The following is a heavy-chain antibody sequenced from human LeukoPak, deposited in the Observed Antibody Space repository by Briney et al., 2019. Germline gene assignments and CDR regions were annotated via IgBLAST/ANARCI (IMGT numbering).Heavy chain of an antibody. J-gene: IGHJ5*02. D-gene: IGHD2-15*01. CDR2: IIPIFGTA. CDR1: GGTFSSYA. V-gene: IGHV1-69*06. Sequence: ASVKVSCKASGGTFSSYAISWVRQAPGQGLEWMGGIIPIFGTANYAQKFQGRVTITADKSTSTAYMELSSLRSEDTAVYYCARDPNPYCRGGSCYRWFDPWGQGTLVTVSS. CDR3: ARDPNPYCRGGSCYRWFDP.